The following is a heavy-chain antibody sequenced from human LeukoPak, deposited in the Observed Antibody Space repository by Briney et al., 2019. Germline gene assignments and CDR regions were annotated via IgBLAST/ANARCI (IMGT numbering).Heavy chain of an antibody. V-gene: IGHV3-53*01. D-gene: IGHD1-26*01. CDR3: ARENSGSYYQFDC. CDR2: IYSGGST. Sequence: GGSLRLSCAASGLTVSSNCMSWVRQAPGKGLEWVSFIYSGGSTYYTDSVKGRFTISRDNAKNSLYLQMNSLRPEDTAVYYCARENSGSYYQFDCWGQGTLVTVSS. CDR1: GLTVSSNC. J-gene: IGHJ4*02.